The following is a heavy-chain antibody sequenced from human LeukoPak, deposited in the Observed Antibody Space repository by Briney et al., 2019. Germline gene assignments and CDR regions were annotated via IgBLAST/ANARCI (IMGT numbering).Heavy chain of an antibody. J-gene: IGHJ4*02. CDR2: ISYDGSNK. D-gene: IGHD1-26*01. V-gene: IGHV3-30*19. Sequence: GGSLRLSCAASGFTFSSYGMHWVRQAPGKGLEWVAVISYDGSNKYYADSVKGRFTISRDNSKNTLYLQMNSLRAEDTAVYYCARDSSGSYLDYWGQGTLVTVSS. CDR3: ARDSSGSYLDY. CDR1: GFTFSSYG.